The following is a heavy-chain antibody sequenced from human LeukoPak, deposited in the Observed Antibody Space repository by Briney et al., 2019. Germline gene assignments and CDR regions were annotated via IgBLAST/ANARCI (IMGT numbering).Heavy chain of an antibody. V-gene: IGHV3-53*05. Sequence: PGGSLRLSCAASGFTVSSNYMSWVSQAPGKWLEWVSVIYIGGSTYYADSVKGRFTISRDNSKNTLYLQMISLRAEDTAVYYCANSRPAPNVLRYFAWLSYYYYMDVWGKGTTVTISS. J-gene: IGHJ6*03. D-gene: IGHD3-9*01. CDR2: IYIGGST. CDR1: GFTVSSNY. CDR3: ANSRPAPNVLRYFAWLSYYYYMDV.